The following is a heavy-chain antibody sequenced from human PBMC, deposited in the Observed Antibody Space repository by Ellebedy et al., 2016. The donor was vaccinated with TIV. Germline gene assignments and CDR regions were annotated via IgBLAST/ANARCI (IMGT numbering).Heavy chain of an antibody. Sequence: GESLKISCAASGFTFSSYGMHWVLQAPGKGLAWVAGLWFDGDNRYYADSVKGRFTISRDNSKNTLYLQLNSLRAEDTAVYYCAREFDDYFFDYWGQGTLVTVSS. CDR1: GFTFSSYG. J-gene: IGHJ4*02. CDR3: AREFDDYFFDY. D-gene: IGHD2-21*02. CDR2: LWFDGDNR. V-gene: IGHV3-33*08.